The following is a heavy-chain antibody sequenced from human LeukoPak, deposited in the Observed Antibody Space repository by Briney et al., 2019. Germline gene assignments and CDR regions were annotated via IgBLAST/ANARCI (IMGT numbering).Heavy chain of an antibody. CDR1: GFTFNRYW. CDR3: VKSRRVGANQRGLFDY. J-gene: IGHJ4*02. D-gene: IGHD1-26*01. CDR2: ISPDGNSA. V-gene: IGHV3-74*03. Sequence: GGSLRLSCAASGFTFNRYWMHWVRQAPGKGLVWVSRISPDGNSATYADSVKGRFTISRDNAKNTLYLQMNSLRAEDSAVYYCVKSRRVGANQRGLFDYWGQGTLVTVSP.